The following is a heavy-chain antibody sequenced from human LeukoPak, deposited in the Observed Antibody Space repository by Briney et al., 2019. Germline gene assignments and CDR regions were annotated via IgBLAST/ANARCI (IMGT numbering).Heavy chain of an antibody. D-gene: IGHD6-13*01. Sequence: ASVKVSCKASGYTFTGYYMHWVRQAPGQGLEWMGWINPNSGGTNYAQKFQGWVTMTRDTSISTAYMELSRLRSDDTAVYYCARDLGQQLEVGDYWGQGTLVTVSS. CDR3: ARDLGQQLEVGDY. CDR2: INPNSGGT. CDR1: GYTFTGYY. J-gene: IGHJ4*02. V-gene: IGHV1-2*04.